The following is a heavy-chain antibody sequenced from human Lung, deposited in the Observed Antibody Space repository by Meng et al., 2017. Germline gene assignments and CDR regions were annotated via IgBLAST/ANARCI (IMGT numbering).Heavy chain of an antibody. V-gene: IGHV4-34*01. CDR1: GRSLSDYY. Sequence: QVQLQQWGAGLLKPSETLYLTCVVSGRSLSDYYWSWIRQPPGKGLEWIGEINHSGSTNYNPSLESRATISVYTSQNNLSLKLSSVTAADSAVYYCARGPTTMAHDFDYWGQGTLVTVSS. CDR2: INHSGST. J-gene: IGHJ4*02. D-gene: IGHD4-11*01. CDR3: ARGPTTMAHDFDY.